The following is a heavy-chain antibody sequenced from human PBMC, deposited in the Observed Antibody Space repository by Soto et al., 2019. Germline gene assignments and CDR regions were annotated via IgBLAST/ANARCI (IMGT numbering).Heavy chain of an antibody. J-gene: IGHJ4*02. CDR3: AKGIRGGIIVVVPSGVDY. Sequence: EVQLLESGGGLVQPGGSLRLSCAASGFTFSSYAMSWVRQAPGKGLEWVSAISGSGGSTYYADSVKGRFTISRDNSKNTLYLQMNSLRAEDTAVYYCAKGIRGGIIVVVPSGVDYWGQGTLVTVSS. CDR2: ISGSGGST. D-gene: IGHD2-2*01. CDR1: GFTFSSYA. V-gene: IGHV3-23*01.